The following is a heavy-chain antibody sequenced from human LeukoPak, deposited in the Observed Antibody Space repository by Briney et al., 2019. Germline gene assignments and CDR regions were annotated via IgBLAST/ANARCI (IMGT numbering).Heavy chain of an antibody. J-gene: IGHJ3*02. D-gene: IGHD3-22*01. CDR2: ISGSGGGT. Sequence: GGSLRLSCAASGFTFNSYAMSWVRQAPEKGLEWVATISGSGGGTYYADSVKGRFTISRDNAKNSLYLQMNSLRAEDTAVYYCARDNDYYDSSGLSADAFDIWGQGTMVTVSS. CDR1: GFTFNSYA. CDR3: ARDNDYYDSSGLSADAFDI. V-gene: IGHV3-21*01.